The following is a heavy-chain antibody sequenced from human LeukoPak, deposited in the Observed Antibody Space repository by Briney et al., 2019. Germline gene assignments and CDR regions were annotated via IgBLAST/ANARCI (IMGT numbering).Heavy chain of an antibody. CDR3: AKDRGRYYDSSGYYWGYYFDS. CDR1: GFTFSSYA. Sequence: GSLRLSCAASGFTFSSYAISWVRQAPGTGLEWVSTITGSGGSTFYADSVKGRFTISRDNSMDTLYLQMSSLRAEDTAVYYCAKDRGRYYDSSGYYWGYYFDSWGQGILVTVS. J-gene: IGHJ4*02. D-gene: IGHD3-22*01. CDR2: ITGSGGST. V-gene: IGHV3-23*01.